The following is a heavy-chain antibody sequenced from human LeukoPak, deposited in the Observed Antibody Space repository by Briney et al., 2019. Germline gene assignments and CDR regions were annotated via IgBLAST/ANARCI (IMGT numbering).Heavy chain of an antibody. CDR3: AKTPYSSSWQAYYFDY. D-gene: IGHD6-13*01. CDR1: GFTFSNYA. CDR2: ISGTGDST. V-gene: IGHV3-23*01. Sequence: SGGSLRLSCVGSGFTFSNYAMSWVRQAPGKGLEWVSSISGTGDSTYYADSVKGRFTISRDNSKNTLYLQMNSLGPEDTAVYYCAKTPYSSSWQAYYFDYWGQGTLVTVSS. J-gene: IGHJ4*02.